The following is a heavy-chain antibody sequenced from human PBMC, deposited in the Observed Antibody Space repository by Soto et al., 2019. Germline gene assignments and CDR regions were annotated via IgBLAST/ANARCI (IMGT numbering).Heavy chain of an antibody. Sequence: QVRLVQPGPEVKKPGSSVKVSCKASGDAFTTYTISWLRQAPGKGLEWMGRVIPILGLPNYAQNFRDRATFTADKSSSTVYMELRSLRSEDTAIYYCARGFKYDIWNSSDFMWFDSWGQGTRVTVSS. CDR2: VIPILGLP. D-gene: IGHD3-3*01. CDR1: GDAFTTYT. J-gene: IGHJ5*01. CDR3: ARGFKYDIWNSSDFMWFDS. V-gene: IGHV1-69*02.